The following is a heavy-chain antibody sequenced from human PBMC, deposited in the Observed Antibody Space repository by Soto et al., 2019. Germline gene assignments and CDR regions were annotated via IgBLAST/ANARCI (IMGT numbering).Heavy chain of an antibody. CDR2: ISANGDNV. D-gene: IGHD4-17*01. CDR3: AKDMKWGGMTTIHYFDS. V-gene: IGHV3-9*01. J-gene: IGHJ4*02. CDR1: GFTVDDYA. Sequence: GGPLRLSCVASGFTVDDYAMHWVRQAPGKGLEWVSGISANGDNVDYADSVKGRFTVSRDNAKNSLFLQMNSLRPEDTALYYCAKDMKWGGMTTIHYFDSWGQGTQVTVSS.